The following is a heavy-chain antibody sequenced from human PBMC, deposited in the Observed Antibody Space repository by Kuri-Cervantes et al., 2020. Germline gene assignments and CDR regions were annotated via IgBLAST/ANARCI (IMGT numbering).Heavy chain of an antibody. CDR2: IYYSGST. J-gene: IGHJ4*02. Sequence: SETLSLTCTVSGGSISSSSYYWGWIRQPPGKGLEWIGSIYYSGSTNYNPSLKSRVTISVDTSKNQFSLKLSSVTAADTAVYYCAREDIMSSAPTNWGRGTLVTVSS. CDR3: AREDIMSSAPTN. V-gene: IGHV4-39*07. D-gene: IGHD5-12*01. CDR1: GGSISSSSYY.